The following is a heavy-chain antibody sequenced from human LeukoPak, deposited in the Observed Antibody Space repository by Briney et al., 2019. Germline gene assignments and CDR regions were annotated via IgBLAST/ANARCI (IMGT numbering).Heavy chain of an antibody. CDR3: ASRIIDMDTAMVCAWFDP. J-gene: IGHJ5*02. Sequence: SETLSLTCAVYGGSFSGYYWSWIRQPPGKGLEWIGEINHSGSTNYNPSLKSRVTISVDTSKNQFSLKLSSVTAADTAVYYCASRIIDMDTAMVCAWFDPWGQGTLVTVSS. D-gene: IGHD5-18*01. CDR2: INHSGST. V-gene: IGHV4-34*01. CDR1: GGSFSGYY.